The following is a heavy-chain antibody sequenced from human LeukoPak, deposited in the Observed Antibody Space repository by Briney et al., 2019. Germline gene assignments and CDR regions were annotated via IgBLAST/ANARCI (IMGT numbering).Heavy chain of an antibody. J-gene: IGHJ5*02. CDR1: GFTFSSYG. D-gene: IGHD3-9*01. Sequence: PGRSLRLSCAASGFTFSSYGMHWVRQAPGKGLNWVAVISYDGSNKYYADSVKGRFTISRDNSKNTLYLQMNSLRAEDTAVFYFQEAAGIRYFDWPPPYNWFDPWGQGTLVTVSS. V-gene: IGHV3-30*03. CDR3: QEAAGIRYFDWPPPYNWFDP. CDR2: ISYDGSNK.